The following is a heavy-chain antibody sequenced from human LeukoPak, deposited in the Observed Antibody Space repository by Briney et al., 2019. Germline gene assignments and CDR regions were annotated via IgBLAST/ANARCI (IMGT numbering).Heavy chain of an antibody. J-gene: IGHJ3*02. CDR1: GGSISSGSYY. CDR3: ASHYCSSTSCYSGRAAFDI. CDR2: IYTSGST. Sequence: SQTLSLTCTVSGGSISSGSYYWSWIRQPAGKGLEWIGRIYTSGSTNYNPSLKSRVTISVDTSKNQFSLKLSSVTAADTAVYYCASHYCSSTSCYSGRAAFDIWGQGTMVTVSS. D-gene: IGHD2-2*01. V-gene: IGHV4-61*02.